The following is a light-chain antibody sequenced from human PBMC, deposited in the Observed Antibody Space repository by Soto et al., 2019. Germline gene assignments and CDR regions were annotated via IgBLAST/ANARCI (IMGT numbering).Light chain of an antibody. CDR1: SSDVGGYNY. CDR3: SSYAGSKNVWV. CDR2: EVS. V-gene: IGLV2-8*01. J-gene: IGLJ3*02. Sequence: QSVLTQPPSASGSLGQSVTISCTGTSSDVGGYNYVSWYQQHPGKAPKLMIYEVSKWPSGVPDRFSGSKSGNTASLTVSGLQAEDEADYYCSSYAGSKNVWVFGGGTKLTVL.